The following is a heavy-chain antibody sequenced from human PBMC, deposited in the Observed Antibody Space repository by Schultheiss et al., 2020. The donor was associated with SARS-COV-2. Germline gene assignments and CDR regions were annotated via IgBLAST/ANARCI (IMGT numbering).Heavy chain of an antibody. CDR3: ARDYTDFDWLLTYNWFDP. V-gene: IGHV4-4*07. CDR1: GGSISSYY. Sequence: GSLRLSCTVSGGSISSYYWSWIRQPAGKGLEWIGRIYTSGSTNYNPSLKSRVTMSVDTSKNQFSLKLSSVTAADTAVYYCARDYTDFDWLLTYNWFDPWGQGTLVTVSS. J-gene: IGHJ5*02. D-gene: IGHD3-9*01. CDR2: IYTSGST.